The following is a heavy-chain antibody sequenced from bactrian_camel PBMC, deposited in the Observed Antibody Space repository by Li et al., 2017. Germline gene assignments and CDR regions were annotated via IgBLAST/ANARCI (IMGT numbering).Heavy chain of an antibody. CDR1: GYSRC. V-gene: IGHV3S40*01. D-gene: IGHD3*01. CDR2: IDAGGTYT. Sequence: VQLVESGGGSVQAGGSLRLSCSTSGYSRCMAWLRQVPGKEREGVAAIDAGGTYTYYTDSVKGRFTISQDNAKKTLYLQLNNLKLEDTATYYCGVINTVVPGCPPLGSRADNEYLFWGQGTQVTVS. J-gene: IGHJ4*01. CDR3: GVINTVVPGCPPLGSRADNEYLF.